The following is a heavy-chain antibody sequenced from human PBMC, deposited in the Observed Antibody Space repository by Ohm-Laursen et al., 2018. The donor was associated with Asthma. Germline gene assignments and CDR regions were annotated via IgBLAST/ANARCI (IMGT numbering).Heavy chain of an antibody. CDR1: GITVSVNY. J-gene: IGHJ3*02. V-gene: IGHV3-53*01. CDR3: VRAHSGSYSYAFDI. Sequence: SLRLSCAASGITVSVNYMSWVRQAPGKGLEWVPVIYNGGSTYHAGSVRGRFTISRDNSKNTLYLQMNSLRGEDTAVYYCVRAHSGSYSYAFDIWGQGTMVTVSS. CDR2: IYNGGST. D-gene: IGHD1-26*01.